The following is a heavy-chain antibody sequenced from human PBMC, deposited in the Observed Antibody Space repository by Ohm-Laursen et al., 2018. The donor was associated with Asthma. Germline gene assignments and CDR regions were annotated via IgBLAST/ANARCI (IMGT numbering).Heavy chain of an antibody. CDR1: GFTFSSYA. Sequence: SLRLSCSASGFTFSSYAMSWVRQAPGKGLEWVAVISYDGSNKYYADSVKGRFTISRDNAKSTLYLLLNRLRVEDTAVYYCARAQEASGLYNSYFDYWGQGTLVTVSS. CDR3: ARAQEASGLYNSYFDY. V-gene: IGHV3-30-3*01. CDR2: ISYDGSNK. J-gene: IGHJ4*02. D-gene: IGHD3-3*01.